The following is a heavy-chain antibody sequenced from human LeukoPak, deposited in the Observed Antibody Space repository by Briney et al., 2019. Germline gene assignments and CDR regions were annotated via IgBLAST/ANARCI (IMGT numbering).Heavy chain of an antibody. D-gene: IGHD3-9*01. Sequence: PSETLSLTCTVSGGSISSSSYYWGWIRQPPGKGLEWIGSIYYSGSTYYNPSLKSRVTISVDTSKNQFSLKLSSVTAADTAVYYCARRNYDILTGYSEVLFYFDYWGQGTLVTVSS. CDR3: ARRNYDILTGYSEVLFYFDY. CDR2: IYYSGST. J-gene: IGHJ4*02. CDR1: GGSISSSSYY. V-gene: IGHV4-39*07.